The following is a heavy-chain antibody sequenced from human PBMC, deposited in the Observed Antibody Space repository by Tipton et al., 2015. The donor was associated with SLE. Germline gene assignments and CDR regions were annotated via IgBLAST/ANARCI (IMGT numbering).Heavy chain of an antibody. D-gene: IGHD2-21*01. CDR2: IKQDGREK. J-gene: IGHJ3*02. V-gene: IGHV3-7*01. Sequence: SLRLSCAASGFTFSSYWMSWVRQAPGKGLEWVANIKQDGREKYYVDSVKGRFTISRDNAKNSLYLQMNSLRAEDTAVYYCARARRALRIGDAFDIWGQGTMVTVSS. CDR3: ARARRALRIGDAFDI. CDR1: GFTFSSYW.